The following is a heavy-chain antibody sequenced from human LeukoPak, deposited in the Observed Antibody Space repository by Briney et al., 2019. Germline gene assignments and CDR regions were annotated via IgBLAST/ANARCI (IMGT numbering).Heavy chain of an antibody. CDR1: GGSISSGDYY. CDR3: ARAEDDSSGYSSFDY. Sequence: KPSETLSLTCTVSGGSISSGDYYWSWIRQPPGKGLEWIGYVYYSGSTYYNPSLKSRITISVDTSKNQFSLKLSSVTAADTAVYYCARAEDDSSGYSSFDYWGQGTLVTVSS. CDR2: VYYSGST. J-gene: IGHJ4*02. D-gene: IGHD3-22*01. V-gene: IGHV4-30-4*01.